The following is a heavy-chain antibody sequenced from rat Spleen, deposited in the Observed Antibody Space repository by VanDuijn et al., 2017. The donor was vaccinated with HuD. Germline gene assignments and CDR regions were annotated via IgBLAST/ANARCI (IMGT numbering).Heavy chain of an antibody. V-gene: IGHV5-62*01. D-gene: IGHD5-1*01. Sequence: VQLVESGGGLVQPGKSLKLSCSASGFTFSSYGMHWIRQAPGKGLDWVAYISSSSGTVYADAVKGRFTISRDNAKNTLYLQMNSLRSEDTATYYCTRENWVFDYWGQGVMVTVSS. CDR1: GFTFSSYG. CDR3: TRENWVFDY. J-gene: IGHJ2*01. CDR2: ISSSSGT.